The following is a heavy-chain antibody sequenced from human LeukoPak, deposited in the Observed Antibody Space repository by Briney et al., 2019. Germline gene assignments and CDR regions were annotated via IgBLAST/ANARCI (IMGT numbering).Heavy chain of an antibody. V-gene: IGHV4-30-4*01. CDR3: AREGWSGYYLGRYWYFDL. Sequence: SETLSLTCTVSGGSISSGDYYWSWIRQPPGKGLEWIGYIYYSGSTYYNPSLKSRVTISVDTSKNQFSLKLSSVTAADTAVYYCAREGWSGYYLGRYWYFDLWGRGTLVTVSS. CDR2: IYYSGST. D-gene: IGHD3-3*01. CDR1: GGSISSGDYY. J-gene: IGHJ2*01.